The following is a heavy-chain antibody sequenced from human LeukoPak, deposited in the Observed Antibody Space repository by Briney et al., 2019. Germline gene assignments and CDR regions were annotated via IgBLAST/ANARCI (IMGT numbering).Heavy chain of an antibody. CDR3: AGYRHYYYYYMDV. D-gene: IGHD1-1*01. CDR1: GFSFRRYA. J-gene: IGHJ6*03. CDR2: INHSGST. V-gene: IGHV4-34*08. Sequence: GSLRLSCAASGFSFRRYAMSWVRQAPGKGLEWIGEINHSGSTNYNPSLKSRVTISVDTSKNQFSLKLSSVTAADTAVYYCAGYRHYYYYYMDVWGKGTTVTISS.